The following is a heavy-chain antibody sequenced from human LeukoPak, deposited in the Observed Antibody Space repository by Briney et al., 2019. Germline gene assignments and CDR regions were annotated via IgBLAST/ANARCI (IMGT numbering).Heavy chain of an antibody. Sequence: PGGSLRLSCAASGFTFSNAWMSWVRQAPGKGLEWVGRIKSKADGGTTDYAAPVKDRFTISRDGSKNTLYLQMNSLKTEGTAVYYCATDPSVAMVRGDYYYYGMDVWGQGTTVTVSS. J-gene: IGHJ6*02. CDR3: ATDPSVAMVRGDYYYYGMDV. CDR2: IKSKADGGTT. CDR1: GFTFSNAW. D-gene: IGHD3-10*01. V-gene: IGHV3-15*01.